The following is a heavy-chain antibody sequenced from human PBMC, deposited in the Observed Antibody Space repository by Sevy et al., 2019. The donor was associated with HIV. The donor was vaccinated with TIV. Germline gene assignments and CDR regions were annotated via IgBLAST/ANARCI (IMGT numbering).Heavy chain of an antibody. V-gene: IGHV3-23*01. D-gene: IGHD2-8*01. J-gene: IGHJ4*02. CDR1: GFTFNIYS. CDR2: LSFGCGKI. Sequence: GGSLRLSCAASGFTFNIYSMSWVRQTPGKGLEWVATLSFGCGKINHADSVKGRFTMSRDDSKNAVYLQMNNLRVEDTATYYCAREGCTKPHDYWGQGTLVTVSS. CDR3: AREGCTKPHDY.